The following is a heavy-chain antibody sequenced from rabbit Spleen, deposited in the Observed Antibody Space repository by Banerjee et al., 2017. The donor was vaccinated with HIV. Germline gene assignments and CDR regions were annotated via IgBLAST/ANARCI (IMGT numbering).Heavy chain of an antibody. D-gene: IGHD1-1*01. Sequence: QEQLEESGGGLVKPEGSLTLPCKASGVSFNDQDVMCWVRQAPGKGLEWITCINMVTGDTDYANWPKGRFTISKTSSTTVTLQMTSLTAADTATYFCARNYVNAFDPWGPGTLVTVS. CDR2: INMVTGDT. V-gene: IGHV1S45*01. J-gene: IGHJ2*01. CDR1: GVSFNDQDV. CDR3: ARNYVNAFDP.